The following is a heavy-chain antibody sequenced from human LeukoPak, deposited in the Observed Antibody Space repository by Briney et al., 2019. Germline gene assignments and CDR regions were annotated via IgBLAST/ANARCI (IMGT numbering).Heavy chain of an antibody. V-gene: IGHV3-53*01. D-gene: IGHD2-2*01. CDR1: GFTVSSNY. J-gene: IGHJ5*02. CDR2: IYSGGST. CDR3: ACASCLYNWFDP. Sequence: AGGSLRLSCAASGFTVSSNYMSWVRQAPGKGLEWVSVIYSGGSTYYADSVKGRFTISRDNSKNTLYLQMNSLRAEDTAVYYCACASCLYNWFDPWGQGTLVTVSS.